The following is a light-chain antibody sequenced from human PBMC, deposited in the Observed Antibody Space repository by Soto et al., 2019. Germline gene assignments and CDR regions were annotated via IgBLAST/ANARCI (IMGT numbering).Light chain of an antibody. CDR1: QSIRNS. CDR2: AAS. CDR3: QQYGGSPRT. V-gene: IGKV3-20*01. Sequence: EIVLTQSPGTLSLSPGERATLSCRASQSIRNSLAWYQQRPGQSPRLLIYAASSRATGVPDRFSGGGSATDFILTVSRLEPEDFAVYYCQQYGGSPRTFGQGTTLEIK. J-gene: IGKJ2*01.